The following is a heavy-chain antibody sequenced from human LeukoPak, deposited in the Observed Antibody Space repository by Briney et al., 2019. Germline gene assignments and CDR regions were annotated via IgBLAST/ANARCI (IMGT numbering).Heavy chain of an antibody. Sequence: GGSLRLSCAASGFTFSDYYMSWIRQAPGKGLEWVSYISSSGSTIYYADSVKGRFTISRDNAKNSLYLQMNSLRAEDTAVYYCARGPQITVPDYYHMDVWGKGTTVTVSS. J-gene: IGHJ6*03. CDR1: GFTFSDYY. CDR3: ARGPQITVPDYYHMDV. V-gene: IGHV3-11*01. CDR2: ISSSGSTI. D-gene: IGHD5-24*01.